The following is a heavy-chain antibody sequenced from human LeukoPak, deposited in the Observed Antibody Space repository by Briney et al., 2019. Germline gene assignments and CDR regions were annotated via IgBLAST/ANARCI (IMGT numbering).Heavy chain of an antibody. V-gene: IGHV4-34*01. CDR1: GGSFSGYY. Sequence: SETLSLTCAVYGGSFSGYYWSWIRHPPGKGLEWIGEINHSGSTNYNPSLKSRVTISVDTSKNQFSLKLSSVTAADTAVYYCARGLRTMVRGVIKRDLPWGQGTLVTVSS. D-gene: IGHD3-10*01. J-gene: IGHJ5*02. CDR3: ARGLRTMVRGVIKRDLP. CDR2: INHSGST.